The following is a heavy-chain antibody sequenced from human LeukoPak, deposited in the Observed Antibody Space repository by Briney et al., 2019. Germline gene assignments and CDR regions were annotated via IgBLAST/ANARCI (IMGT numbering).Heavy chain of an antibody. CDR2: ISAYNGNT. Sequence: ASVKVSCKASGYTFTSYGISWVRQAPGQGLEWMGWISAYNGNTNYAQKLQGRVTMTTDTSTSIAYMELRSLRSDDTAVYYCARLIPRDYSNYGPYYYYGMDVWGQGTTVTVSS. V-gene: IGHV1-18*01. J-gene: IGHJ6*02. CDR3: ARLIPRDYSNYGPYYYYGMDV. CDR1: GYTFTSYG. D-gene: IGHD4-4*01.